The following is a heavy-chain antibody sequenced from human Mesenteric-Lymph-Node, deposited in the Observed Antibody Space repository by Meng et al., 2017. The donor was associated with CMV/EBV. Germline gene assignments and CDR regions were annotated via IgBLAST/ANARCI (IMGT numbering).Heavy chain of an antibody. V-gene: IGHV4-34*01. D-gene: IGHD3-9*01. Sequence: QVQIDQWVQDLLKTSETLAVTWAVCGESLSGYYWNWISQSEEKGLEWTGEINHSGSTTYSPCFTSRIIIEVDTSPSQISLNMSSVTAADTAVYYCARGSSYDILTGYFDYWGQAALVTISS. CDR3: ARGSSYDILTGYFDY. CDR1: GESLSGYY. CDR2: INHSGST. J-gene: IGHJ4*02.